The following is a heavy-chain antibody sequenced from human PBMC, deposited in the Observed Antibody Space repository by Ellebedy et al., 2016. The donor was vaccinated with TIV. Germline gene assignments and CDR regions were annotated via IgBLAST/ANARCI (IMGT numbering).Heavy chain of an antibody. CDR2: LHPGEADT. D-gene: IGHD2-15*01. CDR1: GYSFSNHW. Sequence: ASVKVSCKASGYSFSNHWIGWVRQMPGKGLEWMGILHPGEADTRYGPSFQGQVTFSVDKSISTAYLQWSSLKASDTAIYYCARRGVVASPPFDYWGQGTLVIVSS. J-gene: IGHJ4*02. V-gene: IGHV5-51*01. CDR3: ARRGVVASPPFDY.